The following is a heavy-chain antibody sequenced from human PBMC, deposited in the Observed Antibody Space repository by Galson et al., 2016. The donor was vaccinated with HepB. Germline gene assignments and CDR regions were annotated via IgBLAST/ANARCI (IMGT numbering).Heavy chain of an antibody. Sequence: SLRLSCAASGFSLSIYSMNWVRQAPGKGLEWVSYISSASDDIYYEDSVKGRFTISRDNAKNSLYLQMNSLRDEDTAVYYCARHDDDSSVNRWFDPWGHGTLVTVSS. V-gene: IGHV3-48*02. D-gene: IGHD3-22*01. CDR2: ISSASDDI. CDR3: ARHDDDSSVNRWFDP. CDR1: GFSLSIYS. J-gene: IGHJ5*02.